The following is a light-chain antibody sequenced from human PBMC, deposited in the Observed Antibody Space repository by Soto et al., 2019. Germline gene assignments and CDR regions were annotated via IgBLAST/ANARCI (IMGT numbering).Light chain of an antibody. J-gene: IGLJ3*02. Sequence: QSARTQPASVSGSPGQSITNSCTGTSSDVGGYNFVSWYQQHPGKAPKLIIYEVSHRPSGVSNRFSGSKSGNTASLTISGLQAEDEADYYCNSYTSSSARVFGGETKLTVL. CDR3: NSYTSSSARV. CDR1: SSDVGGYNF. V-gene: IGLV2-14*01. CDR2: EVS.